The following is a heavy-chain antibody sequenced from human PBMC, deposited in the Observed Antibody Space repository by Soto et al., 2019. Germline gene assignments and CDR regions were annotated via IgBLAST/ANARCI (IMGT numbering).Heavy chain of an antibody. V-gene: IGHV3-30*18. D-gene: IGHD2-2*01. Sequence: QVQLVESGGGVAQPGTSLTLSCAASGFTFSAYGMHWVRQAPGKGLEWVAVVSSEGNRKLYAGSVRGRFTISRDNSKNTLHLQMNSLSSDDTAVYYCAKVSVGYVDPNLGLAEAYWGQGARVTVSS. CDR3: AKVSVGYVDPNLGLAEAY. CDR2: VSSEGNRK. J-gene: IGHJ4*02. CDR1: GFTFSAYG.